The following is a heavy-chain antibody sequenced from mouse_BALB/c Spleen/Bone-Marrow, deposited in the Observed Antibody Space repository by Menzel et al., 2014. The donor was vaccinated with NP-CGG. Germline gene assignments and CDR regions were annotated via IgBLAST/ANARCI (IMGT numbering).Heavy chain of an antibody. Sequence: EVKVEESGGGLVQPGSSLRLSCATSGFTFSDFYMEWVRQPPGKRLEWIAASRNKANDHITEYSASVKGRFIVSRDTSQSILYLQMNALRAEDTAIYYCARGNYGSPFAYWGQGTLVTVST. J-gene: IGHJ3*01. D-gene: IGHD1-1*01. CDR2: SRNKANDHIT. CDR1: GFTFSDFY. V-gene: IGHV7-1*02. CDR3: ARGNYGSPFAY.